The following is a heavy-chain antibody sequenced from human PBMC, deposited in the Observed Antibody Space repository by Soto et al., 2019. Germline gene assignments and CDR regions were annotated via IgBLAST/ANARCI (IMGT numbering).Heavy chain of an antibody. J-gene: IGHJ4*02. V-gene: IGHV3-23*01. Sequence: GGSLRLSCAASGFTFSSYAMSWVRQAPGKGLGWVSGISGSGSGTYYADSVKGRFTISRDNSKNTLYLQMNSLRAEDTAVYYCAKDIGSNNYYNYWGQGTLVTVS. CDR1: GFTFSSYA. CDR3: AKDIGSNNYYNY. CDR2: ISGSGSGT. D-gene: IGHD1-26*01.